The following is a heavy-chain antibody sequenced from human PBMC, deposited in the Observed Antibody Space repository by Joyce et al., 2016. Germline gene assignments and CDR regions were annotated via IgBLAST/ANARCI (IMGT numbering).Heavy chain of an antibody. Sequence: QVQLVQSGAEVKKTGSSVKVSCQASGGTLNSVKISWVRQAPGQGLELMGGISHISDTTNYAQNCQGKVTITADQATNTAYMEMTCLRSNDTAGYYCAILNWGTWGQGVLVTVSS. J-gene: IGHJ5*02. CDR3: AILNWGT. D-gene: IGHD7-27*01. V-gene: IGHV1-69*01. CDR1: GGTLNSVK. CDR2: ISHISDTT.